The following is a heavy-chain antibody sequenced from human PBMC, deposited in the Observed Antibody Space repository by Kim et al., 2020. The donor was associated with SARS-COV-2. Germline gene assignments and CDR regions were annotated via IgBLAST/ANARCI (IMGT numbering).Heavy chain of an antibody. CDR2: INPSGGST. CDR3: ASLCSGGSCQPENAFDI. Sequence: ASVKVSCKASGYTFTSYYMHWVRQAPGQGLEWMGIINPSGGSTSYAQKFQGRVTMTRDTSTSTVYMELSSLRSEDTAVYYCASLCSGGSCQPENAFDIWGQGTMVTVSS. D-gene: IGHD2-15*01. J-gene: IGHJ3*02. V-gene: IGHV1-46*01. CDR1: GYTFTSYY.